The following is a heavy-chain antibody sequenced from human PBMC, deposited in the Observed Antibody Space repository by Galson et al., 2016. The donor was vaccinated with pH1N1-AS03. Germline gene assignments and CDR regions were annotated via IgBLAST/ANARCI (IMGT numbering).Heavy chain of an antibody. Sequence: SLRLSCATSGFTFSTYSMDWVRQAPGRGLEWVSLIGSGGIPIYYADAVKGRFTISRDNANNSVYRQMNSLRDEDTAVYYCARGWLENTFDIWGQGTMVTVSS. CDR3: ARGWLENTFDI. D-gene: IGHD5-24*01. J-gene: IGHJ3*02. V-gene: IGHV3-48*02. CDR1: GFTFSTYS. CDR2: IGSGGIPI.